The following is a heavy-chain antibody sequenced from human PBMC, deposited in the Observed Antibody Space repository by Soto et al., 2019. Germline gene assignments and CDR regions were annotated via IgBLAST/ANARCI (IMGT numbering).Heavy chain of an antibody. CDR2: ISSSSGTT. CDR1: GFTFSEYA. Sequence: PGGSLRLSCAASGFTFSEYAMSWVRQAPGKGLEWVSSISSSSGTTYYTDSVKGRFTISRDNSKNSLYLQMNSLRAEDTAVYYCAVIVATIKDAFDIWGQGTMVTVSS. J-gene: IGHJ3*02. V-gene: IGHV3-23*01. CDR3: AVIVATIKDAFDI. D-gene: IGHD5-12*01.